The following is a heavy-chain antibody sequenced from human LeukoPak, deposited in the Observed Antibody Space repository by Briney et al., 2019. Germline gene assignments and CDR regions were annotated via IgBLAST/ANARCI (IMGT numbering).Heavy chain of an antibody. J-gene: IGHJ4*02. Sequence: PGGSLRLSCAASVFTFSTYNMNWVRQAPGKGLEWVSYISSGGSTVYYADSVKGRFTISRDNAKNSLYLQMNSLRAEDTAVYYCARDDGSGSYYPYYFDYWGQGTLVTVSS. CDR3: ARDDGSGSYYPYYFDY. CDR2: ISSGGSTV. D-gene: IGHD3-10*01. CDR1: VFTFSTYN. V-gene: IGHV3-48*03.